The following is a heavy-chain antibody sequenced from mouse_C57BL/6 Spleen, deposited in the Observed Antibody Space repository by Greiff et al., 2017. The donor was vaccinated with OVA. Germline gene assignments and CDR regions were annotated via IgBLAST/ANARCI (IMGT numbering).Heavy chain of an antibody. V-gene: IGHV2-9-1*01. D-gene: IGHD2-3*01. J-gene: IGHJ4*01. Sequence: QVQLKESGPGLVAPSQSLSITCTVSGFSLTSYAISWVRQPPGKGLEWLGVIWTGGGTNYNSALKSRLSISKDNYKSQVFLKMNSLQTDDTARDYCARPDYDGYYYAMDYWGQGTSVTVSS. CDR1: GFSLTSYA. CDR2: IWTGGGT. CDR3: ARPDYDGYYYAMDY.